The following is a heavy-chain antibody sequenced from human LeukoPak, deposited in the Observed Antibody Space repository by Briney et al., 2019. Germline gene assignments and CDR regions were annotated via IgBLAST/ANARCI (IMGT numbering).Heavy chain of an antibody. D-gene: IGHD3-22*01. CDR2: INPNSGGT. Sequence: ASVKVSCKAFGYIFTGYYMHWVRQAPGQGLEWMGWINPNSGGTNYAQKFQGRVTMTRDTSISTAYMELSRLRSDDTAVYYCAYDSSGYYYFDYWGQGTLVTVSS. V-gene: IGHV1-2*02. CDR3: AYDSSGYYYFDY. CDR1: GYIFTGYY. J-gene: IGHJ4*02.